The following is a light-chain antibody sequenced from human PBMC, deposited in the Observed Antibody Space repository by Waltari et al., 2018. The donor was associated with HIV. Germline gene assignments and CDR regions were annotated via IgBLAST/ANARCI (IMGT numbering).Light chain of an antibody. CDR2: GAS. J-gene: IGKJ1*01. Sequence: DIQMTQSPSSLSASVGDRVTITCRASKSISSSLNWYQQKPGKAPKLLICGASSLQSGVPSRFRGSGSGTDFTLTISRLQPEDFATYYCQQSYSTPRTFGQGTKVEIK. CDR1: KSISSS. V-gene: IGKV1-39*01. CDR3: QQSYSTPRT.